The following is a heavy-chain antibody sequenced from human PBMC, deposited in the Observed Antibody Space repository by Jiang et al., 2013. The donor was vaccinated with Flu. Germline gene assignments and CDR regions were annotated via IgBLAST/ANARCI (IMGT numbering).Heavy chain of an antibody. CDR2: GSNK. CDR3: ARGRYYDSSGYPMDY. D-gene: IGHD3-22*01. Sequence: GSNKYYADSVKGRFTISRDNSKNTLYLQMDSLRAEDTAVYYCARGRYYDSSGYPMDYWGQGTLVTVSS. J-gene: IGHJ4*02. V-gene: IGHV3-33*01.